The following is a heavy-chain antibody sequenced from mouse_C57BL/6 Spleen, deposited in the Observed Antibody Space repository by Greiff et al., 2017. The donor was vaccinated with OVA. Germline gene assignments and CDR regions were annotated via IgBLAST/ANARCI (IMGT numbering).Heavy chain of an antibody. CDR3: ARGANWDEGY. CDR1: GFTFTDYY. J-gene: IGHJ2*01. Sequence: EVKLVESGGGLVQPGGSLSLSCAASGFTFTDYYMSWVRQPPGKALEWLGFIRNKANGYTTEYSASVKGRFTISRDNSQSILYLQMNALRAEDSATYYCARGANWDEGYWGKGTTRTVSS. CDR2: IRNKANGYTT. V-gene: IGHV7-3*01. D-gene: IGHD4-1*01.